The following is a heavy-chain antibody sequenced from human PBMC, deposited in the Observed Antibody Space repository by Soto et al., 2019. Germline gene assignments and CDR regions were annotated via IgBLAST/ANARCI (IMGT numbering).Heavy chain of an antibody. CDR1: GGSISSRSYS. V-gene: IGHV4-39*01. J-gene: IGHJ6*02. Sequence: PSETLSLTCSVSGGSISSRSYSWGWTRQPPGKGLEWIVTIYYSGSSNYDPSLKSRVTISVDTSKNQFSLKLSSVTAADTAVYYCVRLAGYCTGASCYGQYAMAVWGQGTTVTVSS. CDR3: VRLAGYCTGASCYGQYAMAV. CDR2: IYYSGSS. D-gene: IGHD2-8*02.